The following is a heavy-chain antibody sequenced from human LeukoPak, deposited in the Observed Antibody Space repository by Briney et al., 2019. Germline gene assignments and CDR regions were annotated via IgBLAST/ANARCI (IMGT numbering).Heavy chain of an antibody. Sequence: SVKVSCKASGGTFSSYTISWVRQAPGQGLEWMGMIIPILGIASYAQKFQGRVTITADKSTSTAYMELSSLRSEDTAVYYCASLDYYDSSGSRFFDYWGQGTLVTVSS. CDR3: ASLDYYDSSGSRFFDY. D-gene: IGHD3-22*01. CDR2: IIPILGIA. V-gene: IGHV1-69*02. CDR1: GGTFSSYT. J-gene: IGHJ4*02.